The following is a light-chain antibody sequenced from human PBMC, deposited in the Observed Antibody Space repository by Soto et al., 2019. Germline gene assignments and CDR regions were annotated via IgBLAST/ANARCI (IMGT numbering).Light chain of an antibody. CDR3: QQFDGLSWT. CDR2: AAS. Sequence: EIVLTQSPGALSLSPGDRATLSCRASQSVNSASLSWYQQKPGQAPRLLIYAASSRATDIPDRFSGSGSGTAFTLNIDRLEPWDFAGYFWQQFDGLSWTFGQGTKVEIK. J-gene: IGKJ1*01. V-gene: IGKV3-20*01. CDR1: QSVNSAS.